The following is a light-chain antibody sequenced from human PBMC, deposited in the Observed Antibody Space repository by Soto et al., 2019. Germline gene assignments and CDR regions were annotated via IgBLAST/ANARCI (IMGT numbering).Light chain of an antibody. V-gene: IGKV3-20*01. CDR1: QNVRSPY. CDR2: AAS. J-gene: IGKJ1*01. CDR3: QQYGNSAWT. Sequence: EIVLTQSPGTLSLSPGERATLSCRASQNVRSPYLAWYQQKPGQAPSLLIYAASSRTAGIPDRFSGSGSGTDVTLTISRLEPEDFAVYYCQQYGNSAWTFGQGTKVEIK.